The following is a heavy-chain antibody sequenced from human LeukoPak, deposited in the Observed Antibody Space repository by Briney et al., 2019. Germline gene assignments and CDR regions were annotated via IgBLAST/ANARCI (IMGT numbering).Heavy chain of an antibody. Sequence: GGSLRLSCAASGFTFSSYGMSWVRQAPGKGLEWVSLISSSGGSTYYADSVKGRFTISRDNSKNTLYLQMNSLRAEDTAVYYCAKVPGASIYYYYYMDVWGKGTTVTVSS. J-gene: IGHJ6*03. CDR2: ISSSGGST. V-gene: IGHV3-23*01. D-gene: IGHD3-10*01. CDR3: AKVPGASIYYYYYMDV. CDR1: GFTFSSYG.